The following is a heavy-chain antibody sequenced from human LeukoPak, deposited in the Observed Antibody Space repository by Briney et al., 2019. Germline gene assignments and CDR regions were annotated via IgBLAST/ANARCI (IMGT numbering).Heavy chain of an antibody. D-gene: IGHD3-22*01. CDR1: GFTFSGSA. V-gene: IGHV3-73*01. J-gene: IGHJ4*02. Sequence: PGGSLRLSCAASGFTFSGSAMHWVRQASGKGLEWVGRIRSKANSYATAYAASVKGRFTISRDDSKNTAYLQMNSLKTEDTAVYYCVYYDSSGPARNDYWGQGTLVTVSS. CDR3: VYYDSSGPARNDY. CDR2: IRSKANSYAT.